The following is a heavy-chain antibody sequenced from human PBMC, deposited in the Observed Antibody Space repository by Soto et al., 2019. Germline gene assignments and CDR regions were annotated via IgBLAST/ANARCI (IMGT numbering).Heavy chain of an antibody. Sequence: QVHLVESGGGVVQPGRSLTISCVGSGFAFSTYGMHWVRQAPAKGLEWVALISYDGTDKYYADSVKGRFSISRDNSKQSLSLQLDSLRPEDTAVYYCATDFGAWSDSWGQGTLVNVSS. CDR2: ISYDGTDK. V-gene: IGHV3-30*03. J-gene: IGHJ5*02. CDR3: ATDFGAWSDS. D-gene: IGHD6-19*01. CDR1: GFAFSTYG.